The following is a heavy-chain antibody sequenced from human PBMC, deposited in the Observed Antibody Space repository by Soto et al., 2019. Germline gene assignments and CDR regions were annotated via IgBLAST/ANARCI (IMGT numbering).Heavy chain of an antibody. CDR2: IPHDGNNE. V-gene: IGHV3-33*01. CDR3: ARGLDKSAGGAFDI. J-gene: IGHJ3*02. CDR1: AFPFSRSA. Sequence: QVQLVESGGGVVQPGGSLSLSCAASAFPFSRSAMHWLRQAPGKGLEWVAVIPHDGNNEDYTDYVRGRFTISRDNSKNTFYLQMNSLRGEDTAVYYCARGLDKSAGGAFDIWGQGTMVTVSS. D-gene: IGHD3-10*01.